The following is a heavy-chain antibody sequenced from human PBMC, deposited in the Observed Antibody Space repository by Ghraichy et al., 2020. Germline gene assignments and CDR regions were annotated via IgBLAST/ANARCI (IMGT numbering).Heavy chain of an antibody. CDR1: GGSFSGYY. CDR3: ASCGYYRFDY. V-gene: IGHV4-34*01. J-gene: IGHJ4*02. CDR2: INHSGST. Sequence: SQTLSLTCAVYGGSFSGYYWSWIRQPPGKGLEWIGEINHSGSTNYNPSLKSRVTISVDTSKNQFSLKLSSVTAADTAVYYCASCGYYRFDYWGQGTLVTVSS. D-gene: IGHD3-22*01.